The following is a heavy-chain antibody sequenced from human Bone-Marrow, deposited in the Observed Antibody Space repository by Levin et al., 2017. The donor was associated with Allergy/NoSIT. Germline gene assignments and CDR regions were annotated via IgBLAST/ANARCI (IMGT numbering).Heavy chain of an antibody. D-gene: IGHD3-3*01. CDR1: GFTFTDYY. CDR2: INNIGNTI. V-gene: IGHV3-11*01. Sequence: PGGSLRLSCAASGFTFTDYYMSWVRQAPGKGLEWISYINNIGNTIYYADSVRGRFTISRDNAQNSLYLQMDSLRADDTAVYYCARDFTPEWKQAYGVYHGMDVWGQGTTVTVSS. CDR3: ARDFTPEWKQAYGVYHGMDV. J-gene: IGHJ6*02.